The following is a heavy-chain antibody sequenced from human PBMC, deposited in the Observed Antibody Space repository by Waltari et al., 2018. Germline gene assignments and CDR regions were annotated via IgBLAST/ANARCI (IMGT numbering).Heavy chain of an antibody. Sequence: EVQVVESGGGLVQPGGSLRRACPASGFTSSAHWMSWVRQAPGKGLEWVANINQAGNDKYYVDSVKGRFTVSRDNAKNSLYLQMNSLRAEDTAVYYCARDANWGRGCDYWGQGTPVIVSS. CDR1: GFTSSAHW. D-gene: IGHD7-27*01. CDR2: INQAGNDK. V-gene: IGHV3-7*01. J-gene: IGHJ4*02. CDR3: ARDANWGRGCDY.